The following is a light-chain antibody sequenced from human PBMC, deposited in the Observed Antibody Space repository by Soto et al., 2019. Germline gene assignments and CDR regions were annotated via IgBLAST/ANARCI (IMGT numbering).Light chain of an antibody. CDR1: SSNIGAGYD. V-gene: IGLV1-40*01. J-gene: IGLJ1*01. CDR3: QSYDSTLSARYV. CDR2: GNI. Sequence: QSVLTQPPSVSGAAGQRVTISCTGSSSNIGAGYDVHWYQQRPGTAPKLLIFGNINRPSGVPDRFSGSKSGTSASLAITGLQAEDEGDYYCQSYDSTLSARYVFGTGTEVTVL.